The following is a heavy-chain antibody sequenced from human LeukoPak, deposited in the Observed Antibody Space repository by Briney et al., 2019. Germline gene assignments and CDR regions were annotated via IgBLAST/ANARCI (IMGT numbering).Heavy chain of an antibody. CDR2: ITGSSSSI. V-gene: IGHV3-21*01. Sequence: GGSLRLSCAASGFTFSGYSMNWVRQAPGKGLEWVLIITGSSSSIYYADSLKGRFTISRDNSKNTLYLQMNSLRPEDTAVYYCATSRSRLFDPWGQGTLVTVSS. CDR3: ATSRSRLFDP. CDR1: GFTFSGYS. D-gene: IGHD2/OR15-2a*01. J-gene: IGHJ5*02.